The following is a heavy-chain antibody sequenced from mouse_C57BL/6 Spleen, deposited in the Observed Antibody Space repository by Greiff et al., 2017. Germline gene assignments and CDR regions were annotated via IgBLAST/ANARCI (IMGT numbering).Heavy chain of an antibody. CDR2: ISYDGSN. V-gene: IGHV3-6*01. CDR3: ARDGITDDYLAWFAY. J-gene: IGHJ3*01. CDR1: GYSITSGYY. D-gene: IGHD2-4*01. Sequence: EVQLQESGPGLVKPSQSLSLTCSVTGYSITSGYYWNWIRQFPGNKLEWMGYISYDGSNNYNPSLKNRISITRDTSKNQFFLKLNSVTTEDTATYYCARDGITDDYLAWFAYWGQGTLVTVSA.